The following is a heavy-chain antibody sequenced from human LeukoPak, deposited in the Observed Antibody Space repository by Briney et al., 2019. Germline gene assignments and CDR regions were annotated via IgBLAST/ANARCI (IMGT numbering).Heavy chain of an antibody. CDR2: VSASGIST. CDR1: GFTFSSYA. J-gene: IGHJ4*02. V-gene: IGHV3-23*01. CDR3: AKDPAVAGHPDY. D-gene: IGHD6-19*01. Sequence: GGSLRLSCAASGFTFSSYAMGWVRQAPGKGLEWVSGVSASGISTYYEDSVKGRFTISRDNSKNTLYLQMNSLRAEDTAVYYCAKDPAVAGHPDYWGQGTLVTVSS.